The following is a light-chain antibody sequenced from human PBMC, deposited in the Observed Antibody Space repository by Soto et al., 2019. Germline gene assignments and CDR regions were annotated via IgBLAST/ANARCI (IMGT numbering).Light chain of an antibody. J-gene: IGLJ2*01. CDR2: DVT. Sequence: QSALTQPRSVSGSPGQSVTISCTGTSSDVGGYNYVSWYQQHPGKAPKLIIYDVTERPSGVPDRFSGSKSGNTASLTISGLQAEDEADYHCCSYAGSYTWVFGGGTKVTVL. V-gene: IGLV2-11*01. CDR3: CSYAGSYTWV. CDR1: SSDVGGYNY.